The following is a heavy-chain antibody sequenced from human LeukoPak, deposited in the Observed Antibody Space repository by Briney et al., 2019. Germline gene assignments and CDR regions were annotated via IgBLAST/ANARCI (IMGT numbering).Heavy chain of an antibody. J-gene: IGHJ4*02. V-gene: IGHV3-30*04. D-gene: IGHD2-15*01. CDR3: AREKDVVVVAARGAFDY. Sequence: GGSLRLSCAASGFTFSSYAMHWVRQAPGKGLEWVAVISYDGSNKYYADSVKGRFTISRDNSKNTLYLQMNSLRAEDTAVYYCAREKDVVVVAARGAFDYWGQGTLVTVSS. CDR2: ISYDGSNK. CDR1: GFTFSSYA.